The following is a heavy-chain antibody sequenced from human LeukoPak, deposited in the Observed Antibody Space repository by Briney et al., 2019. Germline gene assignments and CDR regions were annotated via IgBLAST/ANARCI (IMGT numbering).Heavy chain of an antibody. CDR3: ARGSRYILDY. Sequence: SETLSLTCTVSGGSISSYYWSWIRQPPGKGLEWIGYIYYSGSTYYNPSLKSRVTTSVDRSKNQFSLKLSSVTAADTAVYYCARGSRYILDYWGQGALVTVSS. CDR2: IYYSGST. D-gene: IGHD3-16*02. CDR1: GGSISSYY. J-gene: IGHJ4*02. V-gene: IGHV4-59*12.